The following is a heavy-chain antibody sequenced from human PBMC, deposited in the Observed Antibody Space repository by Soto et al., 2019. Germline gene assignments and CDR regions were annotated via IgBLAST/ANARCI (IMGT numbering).Heavy chain of an antibody. D-gene: IGHD1-1*01. V-gene: IGHV3-74*01. J-gene: IGHJ4*02. Sequence: GESLKISCAVSGFTFSAHWMHWVRQVPGKGLTWVSRISDDGSTATYADSVKGRFVISRDNAKNSLYLEMNTLRVDDSGLYYCARGPRVSSTGTGAHWGRGTLVTVSS. CDR1: GFTFSAHW. CDR2: ISDDGSTA. CDR3: ARGPRVSSTGTGAH.